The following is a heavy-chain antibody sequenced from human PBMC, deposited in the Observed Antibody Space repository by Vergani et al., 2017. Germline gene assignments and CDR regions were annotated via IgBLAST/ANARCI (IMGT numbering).Heavy chain of an antibody. J-gene: IGHJ6*03. D-gene: IGHD4-17*01. CDR1: GFTFDDYG. CDR3: ASPGGDYGDYYYYYMDV. Sequence: EVQLVESGGGVVRPGGSLRLSCAASGFTFDDYGMSWVRQAPGKGLEWVSGINWNGGSTGYADSVKGRFTISRDNAKNSLYLQMNSLRAEDTALHHCASPGGDYGDYYYYYMDVWGKGTTVTVSS. CDR2: INWNGGST. V-gene: IGHV3-20*01.